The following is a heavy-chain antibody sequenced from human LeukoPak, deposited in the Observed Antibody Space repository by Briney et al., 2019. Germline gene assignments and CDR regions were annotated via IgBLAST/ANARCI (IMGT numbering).Heavy chain of an antibody. CDR3: ARGLTTGYPDAFNV. J-gene: IGHJ3*01. CDR2: IFYSGST. V-gene: IGHV4-59*01. Sequence: PSETLSLTCTLSGGSISSYYWSWIRQPPGKGLEWIGYIFYSGSTNHNPSLKSRVTISVDTSKNQFSLRLSAVTAADTAMYYCARGLTTGYPDAFNVWGQGTMVTVSS. D-gene: IGHD4-11*01. CDR1: GGSISSYY.